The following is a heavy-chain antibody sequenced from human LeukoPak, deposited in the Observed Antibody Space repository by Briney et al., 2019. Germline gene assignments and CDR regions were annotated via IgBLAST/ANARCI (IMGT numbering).Heavy chain of an antibody. Sequence: AETLSLTCTVSDVSISIYYWSWIRQPPGKGLEWIGYVYSSGNTNYSPSLKGRAIISADTSKNQFSLKLTSVTAADTAVYYCVRDRELTYWGQGILVTVSS. CDR2: VYSSGNT. D-gene: IGHD3-10*01. CDR3: VRDRELTY. V-gene: IGHV4-4*08. CDR1: DVSISIYY. J-gene: IGHJ4*02.